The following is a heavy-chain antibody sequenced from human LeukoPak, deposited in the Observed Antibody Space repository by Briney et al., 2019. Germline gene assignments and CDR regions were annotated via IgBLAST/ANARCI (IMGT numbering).Heavy chain of an antibody. CDR3: ARAQWTAFDYYYYMDV. Sequence: GGSLRLSCAVSGFTFSRYWMTWVRQAPGKGLEWVANIKVDGSEKYYVDAVKGRFTISRGNAKDSLYLQMNGLRAEDTAIYYCARAQWTAFDYYYYMDVWGKGTTVTVSS. J-gene: IGHJ6*03. CDR1: GFTFSRYW. V-gene: IGHV3-7*01. CDR2: IKVDGSEK. D-gene: IGHD3/OR15-3a*01.